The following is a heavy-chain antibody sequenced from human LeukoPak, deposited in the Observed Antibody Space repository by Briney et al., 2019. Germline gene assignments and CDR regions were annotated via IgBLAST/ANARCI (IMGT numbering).Heavy chain of an antibody. CDR3: ARAQWTAFDYYYYMDV. Sequence: GGSLRLSCAVSGFTFSRYWMTWVRQAPGKGLEWVANIKVDGSEKYYVDAVKGRFTISRGNAKDSLYLQMNGLRAEDTAIYYCARAQWTAFDYYYYMDVWGKGTTVTVSS. J-gene: IGHJ6*03. CDR1: GFTFSRYW. V-gene: IGHV3-7*01. CDR2: IKVDGSEK. D-gene: IGHD3/OR15-3a*01.